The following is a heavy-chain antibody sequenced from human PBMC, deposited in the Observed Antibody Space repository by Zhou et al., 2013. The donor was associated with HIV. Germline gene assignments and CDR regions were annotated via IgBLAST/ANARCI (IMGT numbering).Heavy chain of an antibody. V-gene: IGHV1-69*05. D-gene: IGHD1-7*01. CDR3: ARDLSPELPYYFDS. J-gene: IGHJ4*02. Sequence: QVQLVQSGAEVKEPGASVRVSCKADGYSFSTYTINWVRQAPGRGLEWMGGIIPIFGTTKYAQKFQDRFTITTDESSSTAYMELRSLRSEDTAVYYCARDLSPELPYYFDSWGQGTLVTVSS. CDR2: IIPIFGTT. CDR1: GYSFSTYT.